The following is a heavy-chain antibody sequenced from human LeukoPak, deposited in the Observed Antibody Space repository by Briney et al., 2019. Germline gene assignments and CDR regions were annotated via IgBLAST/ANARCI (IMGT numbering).Heavy chain of an antibody. CDR1: DDSISDYY. J-gene: IGHJ5*02. Sequence: SETLSLTCTVSDDSISDYYRGWIRQPPGKGLEWIGYFYNSGRSTYNPSLKSRVTIVDTSKNQFSLKLSSVTAADTAVYYCARHNPSGCSSTSCPNWFDPWGQGTLVTVSS. CDR3: ARHNPSGCSSTSCPNWFDP. CDR2: FYNSGRS. V-gene: IGHV4-59*08. D-gene: IGHD2-2*01.